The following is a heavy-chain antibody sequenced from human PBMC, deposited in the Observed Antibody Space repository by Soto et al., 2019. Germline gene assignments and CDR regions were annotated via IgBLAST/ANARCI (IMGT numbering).Heavy chain of an antibody. J-gene: IGHJ4*02. CDR2: IKSKTDGGTT. V-gene: IGHV3-15*07. Sequence: EVQLVESGGGLVKPGGSLRLSCAASGFTFSNAWMNWVRQAPGKGLEWVGRIKSKTDGGTTDYAAPVKGRFTISRDDSKNTLYLQMNSLKTEDTAVYYCTTDLLSEGRVYYDFWSGYFALDYWGQGTLVTVSS. CDR3: TTDLLSEGRVYYDFWSGYFALDY. CDR1: GFTFSNAW. D-gene: IGHD3-3*01.